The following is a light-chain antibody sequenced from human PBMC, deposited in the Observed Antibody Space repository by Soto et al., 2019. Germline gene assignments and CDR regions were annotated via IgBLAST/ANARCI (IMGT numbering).Light chain of an antibody. V-gene: IGKV3-11*01. J-gene: IGKJ1*01. CDR2: DAS. Sequence: EIVLTQSPATLSLSPGERATLSCRASQSVSSYFAWYQQKPGQAPRLLIYDASNRATGIPARFSGSGSGTDFTPTISILEPEDFAVYYCQQRSNWPLTFGQGTKVEIK. CDR3: QQRSNWPLT. CDR1: QSVSSY.